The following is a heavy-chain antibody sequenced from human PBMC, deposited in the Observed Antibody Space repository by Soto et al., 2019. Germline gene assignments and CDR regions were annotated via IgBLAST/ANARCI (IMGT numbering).Heavy chain of an antibody. CDR3: ARGAPSIWGGGNCYRLDSYFDS. V-gene: IGHV1-69*06. D-gene: IGHD2-21*01. Sequence: QVQLVQSGAEGEKPGSSLKVSCKTSGVTFSTSGISWVRQGPGQGLEWMGGIIPLFRTPKYARKFQGRVSSTTDTADTTTYLEWSGLSSVDTAVYDWARGAPSIWGGGNCYRLDSYFDSWGPGSQVVVSS. J-gene: IGHJ4*03. CDR1: GVTFSTSG. CDR2: IIPLFRTP.